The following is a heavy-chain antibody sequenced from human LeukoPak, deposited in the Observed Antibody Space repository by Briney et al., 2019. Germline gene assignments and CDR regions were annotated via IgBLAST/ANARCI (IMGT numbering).Heavy chain of an antibody. CDR2: INRSGST. V-gene: IGHV4-34*01. CDR1: GGSFSGYY. J-gene: IGHJ6*02. Sequence: SETLSLTCAVYGGSFSGYYWSWIRQPLGKGLEWIGEINRSGSTNYNPSLKSRVTISVDTSKNQVSLKLSSVTAADTAVYYCARVKSACITMVRGVIPPYYYYGMDVWGQGTTVTVSS. CDR3: ARVKSACITMVRGVIPPYYYYGMDV. D-gene: IGHD3-10*01.